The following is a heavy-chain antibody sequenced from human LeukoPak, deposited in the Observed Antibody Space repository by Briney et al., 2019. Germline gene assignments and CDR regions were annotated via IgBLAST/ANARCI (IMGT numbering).Heavy chain of an antibody. CDR1: GYTFAGQY. CDR3: ATGSGTYSPDY. J-gene: IGHJ4*02. D-gene: IGHD3-10*01. Sequence: GASVKVSCKASGYTFAGQYLHWVRQAPGQGLGWMGWINPNSGDTNYAQKFQGRVTMTRDTSISTAYMELSRLTSDDTAVYYCATGSGTYSPDYWGQGTLVTVSS. CDR2: INPNSGDT. V-gene: IGHV1-2*02.